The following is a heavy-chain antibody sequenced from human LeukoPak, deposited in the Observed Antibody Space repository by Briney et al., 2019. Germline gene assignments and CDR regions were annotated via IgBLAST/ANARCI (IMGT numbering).Heavy chain of an antibody. CDR1: GYTFTSYG. J-gene: IGHJ6*02. CDR3: ARAGLLLWFGNYGMDV. D-gene: IGHD3-10*01. CDR2: ISAYNGNT. Sequence: ASVKVSCKASGYTFTSYGISWVRPAPGQGLEWMGWISAYNGNTNYAQKLQGRVTMTTDTSTSTAYMELRSLRSDDTAVYYCARAGLLLWFGNYGMDVWGQGTTVTVSS. V-gene: IGHV1-18*01.